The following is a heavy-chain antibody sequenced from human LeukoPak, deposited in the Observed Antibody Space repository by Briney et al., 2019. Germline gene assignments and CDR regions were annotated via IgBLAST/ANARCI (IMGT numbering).Heavy chain of an antibody. CDR2: ISGSGGST. V-gene: IGHV3-23*01. CDR1: GFTFSSYA. CDR3: AKDSRSGRHSSGSSYFDY. J-gene: IGHJ4*02. D-gene: IGHD3-22*01. Sequence: TGRSLRLSCAASGFTFSSYAMSWVRQAPGKGLEWVSAISGSGGSTYYADSVKGRFTISRDNSKNTLYLQMNSLRAEDTAVYYCAKDSRSGRHSSGSSYFDYWGQGTLVTVSS.